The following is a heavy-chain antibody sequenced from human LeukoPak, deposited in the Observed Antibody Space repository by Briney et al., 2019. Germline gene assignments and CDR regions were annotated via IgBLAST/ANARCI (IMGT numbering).Heavy chain of an antibody. Sequence: HPGRSLRLSCAASGFTFDDYAMHWVRQATGKGLEWVSGIGAAGDTYYPGPVKGRFTISRESAKNSLYLQMNNLRAGDTAVYFCARGGDSREGAFDVWGQGTIVTVSS. D-gene: IGHD6-13*01. CDR2: IGAAGDT. CDR3: ARGGDSREGAFDV. V-gene: IGHV3-13*01. CDR1: GFTFDDYA. J-gene: IGHJ3*01.